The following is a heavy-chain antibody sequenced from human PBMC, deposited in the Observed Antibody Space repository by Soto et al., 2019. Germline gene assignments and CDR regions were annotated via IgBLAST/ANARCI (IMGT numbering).Heavy chain of an antibody. V-gene: IGHV4-34*01. Sequence: LSLTCAVYGGSFSGYYWSWIRQPPGKGLEWIGEINHSGSTNYNPSLKSRVTISVDTSKNQFSLKLSSVTAADTAVYYCASSSGYSSSSSYYGMDVWGQGTTVTVSS. CDR3: ASSSGYSSSSSYYGMDV. D-gene: IGHD6-6*01. J-gene: IGHJ6*02. CDR1: GGSFSGYY. CDR2: INHSGST.